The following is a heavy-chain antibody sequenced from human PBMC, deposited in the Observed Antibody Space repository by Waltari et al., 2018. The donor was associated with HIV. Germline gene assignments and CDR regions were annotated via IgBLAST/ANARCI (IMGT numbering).Heavy chain of an antibody. CDR2: IKQDGSER. CDR3: ARDQRSMASFDY. V-gene: IGHV3-7*01. Sequence: EVQLVESGGGLVQPGGSLRLSCAASGFTFSNYWMTWVRQTPGKGLEWVANIKQDGSERYYVDSVKGRFTISRDSAKNSLYLQMNSLTAEDTAVYYCARDQRSMASFDYWGQGTLVTVSS. J-gene: IGHJ4*02. D-gene: IGHD3-10*01. CDR1: GFTFSNYW.